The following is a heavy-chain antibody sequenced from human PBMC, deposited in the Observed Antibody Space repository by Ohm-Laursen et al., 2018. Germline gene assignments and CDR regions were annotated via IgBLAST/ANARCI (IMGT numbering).Heavy chain of an antibody. CDR1: GFTFSSYA. CDR2: ISSSGGST. Sequence: SLRLSCAASGFTFSSYAMSWVRQAPGKGLEWVSAISSSGGSTYYADSVKGRFTISRDNSKNTLYLQMNSLRAEDTAVYYCAKAPPYCSSTSCEFDYWGQGTLVTVSS. CDR3: AKAPPYCSSTSCEFDY. V-gene: IGHV3-23*01. J-gene: IGHJ4*02. D-gene: IGHD2-2*01.